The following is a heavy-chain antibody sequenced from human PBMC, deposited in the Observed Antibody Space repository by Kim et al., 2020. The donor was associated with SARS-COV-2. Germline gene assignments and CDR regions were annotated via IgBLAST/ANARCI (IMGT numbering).Heavy chain of an antibody. CDR2: MNPNNGNT. D-gene: IGHD3-16*02. V-gene: IGHV1-8*01. CDR3: ARGWSGTYYDYVWGSYRPWYYGMDV. J-gene: IGHJ6*02. Sequence: ASVKVSCKASGYTFTSYDINWVRQATGQGLEWMGWMNPNNGNTGYAQKFQGRVTMTRNTSISTAYMELSSLRSEDTAVYYCARGWSGTYYDYVWGSYRPWYYGMDVWGQGTTVTVSS. CDR1: GYTFTSYD.